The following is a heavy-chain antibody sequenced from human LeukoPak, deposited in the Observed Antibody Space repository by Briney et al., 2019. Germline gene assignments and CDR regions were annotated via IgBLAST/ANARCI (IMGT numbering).Heavy chain of an antibody. CDR3: ASGCSSTSCYHYYYYGMDV. CDR1: GGTLSSYA. V-gene: IGHV1-69*04. Sequence: SVKVSCTASGGTLSSYAISWVRQAPGQGLEWMGRIIPIFGIANYAQKFQGRVTITADKSTSTAYMELSSLRSEDTAVYYCASGCSSTSCYHYYYYGMDVWGQGTTVTVSS. D-gene: IGHD2-2*01. J-gene: IGHJ6*02. CDR2: IIPIFGIA.